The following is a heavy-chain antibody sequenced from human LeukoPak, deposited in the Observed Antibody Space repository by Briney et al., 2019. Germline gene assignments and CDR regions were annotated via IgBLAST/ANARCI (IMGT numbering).Heavy chain of an antibody. Sequence: SETLSLTCTVSGVSISGYYWSWIRQPPGRGLEWIGYMYYTGITNYNPSLKSRVTISVDTSKNQFSLRLSSVTAADTAVYYCARGTMMVGPWGQGTLVTVSS. CDR2: MYYTGIT. CDR1: GVSISGYY. V-gene: IGHV4-59*01. J-gene: IGHJ5*02. CDR3: ARGTMMVGP. D-gene: IGHD1-14*01.